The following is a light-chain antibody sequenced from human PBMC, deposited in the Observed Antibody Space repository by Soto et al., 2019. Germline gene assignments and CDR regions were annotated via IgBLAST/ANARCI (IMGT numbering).Light chain of an antibody. Sequence: DIQMTQSPSSLSASVGDRVTIACQASQDISNYLHWYQQKPGKAPKLLIYDASSLESGVPSRFSGSGSGTEFTLTISSLQPDDFATYYCQQYNTYPRTFGQGNKVDIK. CDR2: DAS. V-gene: IGKV1-16*01. J-gene: IGKJ1*01. CDR1: QDISNY. CDR3: QQYNTYPRT.